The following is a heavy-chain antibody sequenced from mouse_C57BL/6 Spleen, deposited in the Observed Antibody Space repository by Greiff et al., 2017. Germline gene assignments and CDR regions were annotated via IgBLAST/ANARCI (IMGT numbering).Heavy chain of an antibody. CDR1: GYAFSSSW. CDR3: ARGGFTTVVATGG. Sequence: VQLQQSGPELVKPGASVKISCKASGYAFSSSWMNWVKQRPGKGLEWIGRIYPGDGDTNYNGKFKGKATLTADKSSSTAYMQLSSLTSEDSAVYVCARGGFTTVVATGGWGQGTTLTVS. V-gene: IGHV1-82*01. J-gene: IGHJ2*01. CDR2: IYPGDGDT. D-gene: IGHD1-1*01.